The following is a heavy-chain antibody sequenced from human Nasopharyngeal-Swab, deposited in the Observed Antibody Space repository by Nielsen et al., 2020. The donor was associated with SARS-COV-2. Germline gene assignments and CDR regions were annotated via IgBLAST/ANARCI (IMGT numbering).Heavy chain of an antibody. V-gene: IGHV3-30-3*01. D-gene: IGHD4-23*01. CDR3: ASAYGGSYWYFDL. Sequence: GESLKISCAASGFTFSSYAMHWVRQAPGKGLEWVAVISYDGSNKNYADSVKGRFTISRDNSKNTLYLQMNSLRAEDTAVYYCASAYGGSYWYFDLWGRGTLVTVSS. J-gene: IGHJ2*01. CDR1: GFTFSSYA. CDR2: ISYDGSNK.